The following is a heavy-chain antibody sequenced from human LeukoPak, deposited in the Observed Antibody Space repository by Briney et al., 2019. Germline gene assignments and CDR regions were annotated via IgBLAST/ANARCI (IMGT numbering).Heavy chain of an antibody. V-gene: IGHV1-2*02. CDR3: ARGVTARGFYYYMDV. CDR2: INPNSRGT. J-gene: IGHJ6*03. CDR1: EYTFTSYY. Sequence: ASVKVSCKASEYTFTSYYIHWVRQAPGQGLEWMGWINPNSRGTSYAQKLQGRVTMTRDTSIMTAYMELSRLRSDDTAVYYCARGVTARGFYYYMDVWGKGTTVT. D-gene: IGHD2-21*02.